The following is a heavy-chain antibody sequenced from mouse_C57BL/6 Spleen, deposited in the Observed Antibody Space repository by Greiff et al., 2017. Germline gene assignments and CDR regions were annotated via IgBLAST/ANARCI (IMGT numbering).Heavy chain of an antibody. Sequence: QVQLQQSGAELVKPGASVKLSCKASGYTFTSYWMHWVQQRPGRGLEWIGRIDPNSGGTKSNEEFTIKATLTVDKPSSPAYMQLSSLTSEDSAVYYCARSAQATGYAMDYWGQGTSVTVSS. CDR2: IDPNSGGT. CDR3: ARSAQATGYAMDY. CDR1: GYTFTSYW. J-gene: IGHJ4*01. D-gene: IGHD3-2*02. V-gene: IGHV1-72*01.